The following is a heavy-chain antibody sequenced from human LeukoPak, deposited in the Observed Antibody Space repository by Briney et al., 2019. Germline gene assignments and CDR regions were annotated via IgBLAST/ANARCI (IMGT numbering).Heavy chain of an antibody. CDR2: IKEEGSEK. Sequence: PGGSLRLSCAASGFTFNTYWMTWVRQAPGMGLEWVANIKEEGSEKNYVDSVKGRFTISRDNAKNSLYLQMNSLRAEDTAVYYCARAGWNLFLNFWGQGTLVTVSS. CDR1: GFTFNTYW. D-gene: IGHD1-7*01. V-gene: IGHV3-7*01. CDR3: ARAGWNLFLNF. J-gene: IGHJ4*02.